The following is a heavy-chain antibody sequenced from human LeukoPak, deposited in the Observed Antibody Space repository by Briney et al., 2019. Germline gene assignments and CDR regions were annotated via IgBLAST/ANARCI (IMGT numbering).Heavy chain of an antibody. V-gene: IGHV3-9*01. D-gene: IGHD3-22*01. J-gene: IGHJ4*02. Sequence: PGGSLRLSCAASGFTFDDYAMHWVRQVPGKGLEWVSGISWNSGSIGYAESVKGRFTVSRDNSKNTLYLQMSSLRAEDTAVYYCATGSGYYYDHWGQGTLVTVSS. CDR1: GFTFDDYA. CDR3: ATGSGYYYDH. CDR2: ISWNSGSI.